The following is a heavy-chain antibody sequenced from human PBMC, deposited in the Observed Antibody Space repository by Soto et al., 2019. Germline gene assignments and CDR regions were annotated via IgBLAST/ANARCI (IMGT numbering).Heavy chain of an antibody. D-gene: IGHD3-9*01. Sequence: CGSLTLSCAASSFTFTIAGIDLVLQAPRKRLDMAGRIKSKTDSRPPHFAAPVRGRFAISRDDSKSMLYLQMNSLKTEDTAVYYCTTDSYFTLKLVRFDYWGLGSLVTV. J-gene: IGHJ4*01. V-gene: IGHV3-15*07. CDR1: SFTFTIAG. CDR3: TTDSYFTLKLVRFDY. CDR2: IKSKTDSRPP.